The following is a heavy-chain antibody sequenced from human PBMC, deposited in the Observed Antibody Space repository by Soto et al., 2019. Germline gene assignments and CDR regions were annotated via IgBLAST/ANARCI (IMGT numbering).Heavy chain of an antibody. CDR2: INAGNGNT. J-gene: IGHJ5*02. CDR1: GYTFTSYA. Sequence: ASVKVSCKASGYTFTSYAMHWVRQAPGQRLEWMGWINAGNGNTRYSQKFQGRVTITRDTSASTAYMELSSLRSEDTAVYYCARDSYYYDSSPFDPWGQGTLVTVSS. V-gene: IGHV1-3*01. D-gene: IGHD3-22*01. CDR3: ARDSYYYDSSPFDP.